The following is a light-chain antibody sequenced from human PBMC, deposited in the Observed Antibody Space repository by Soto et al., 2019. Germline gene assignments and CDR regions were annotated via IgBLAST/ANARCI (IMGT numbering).Light chain of an antibody. CDR3: QQYGSSRT. CDR2: GAS. Sequence: DIVLTQSPGTLSLSPGERATLSCRASETVNSNYLAWYQQKRGQAPRLLIYGASRRATGIPDRFSGSGSGTDFTLTITRLEPEDFAVYYCQQYGSSRTFGQGNKVDIK. V-gene: IGKV3-20*01. CDR1: ETVNSNY. J-gene: IGKJ1*01.